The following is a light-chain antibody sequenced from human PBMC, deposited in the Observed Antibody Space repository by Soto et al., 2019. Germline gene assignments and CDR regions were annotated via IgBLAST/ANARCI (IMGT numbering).Light chain of an antibody. J-gene: IGLJ1*01. V-gene: IGLV2-14*01. CDR3: SSYTSRSTLV. CDR1: SSDVGGYNY. Sequence: QSVLTQPASVSGSPGQSITISCTGTSSDVGGYNYVSWYQQHPGKAPKLMIYEVTNRPSGVSNRFSGSKSGNTASLTISGLQDEDEADYYCSSYTSRSTLVFGTGTKLTVL. CDR2: EVT.